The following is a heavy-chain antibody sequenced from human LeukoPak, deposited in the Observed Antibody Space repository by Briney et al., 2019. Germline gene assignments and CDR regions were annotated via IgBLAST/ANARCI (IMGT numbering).Heavy chain of an antibody. Sequence: SETLSLTCTVSGGSISSYYWSWIRQPPGKGLEWIGYIYYSGSTNYNPSLKSRVTISVDTSKNQFSLKLSSVTAADTAVYYCARHRGDCYYYGMDVWGQGTTVTVSS. D-gene: IGHD3-10*01. CDR3: ARHRGDCYYYGMDV. CDR1: GGSISSYY. CDR2: IYYSGST. V-gene: IGHV4-59*08. J-gene: IGHJ6*02.